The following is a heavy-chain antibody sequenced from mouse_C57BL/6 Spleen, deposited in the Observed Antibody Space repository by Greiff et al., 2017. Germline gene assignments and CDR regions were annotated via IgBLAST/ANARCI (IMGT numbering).Heavy chain of an antibody. CDR2: ISYDGSN. CDR3: AREDSSRGFAY. CDR1: GYSITSGYY. Sequence: EVQLQQSGPGLVKPSQSLSLTCSVTGYSITSGYYWNWIRQFPGNKLEWMGYISYDGSNNYNPSLKNRISITRDTSKNQFFLKLNSVTTEDTATYYCAREDSSRGFAYWGQGTLVTVSA. D-gene: IGHD1-3*01. V-gene: IGHV3-6*01. J-gene: IGHJ3*01.